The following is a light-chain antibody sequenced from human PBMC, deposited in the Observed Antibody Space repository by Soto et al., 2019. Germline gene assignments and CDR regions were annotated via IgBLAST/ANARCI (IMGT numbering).Light chain of an antibody. CDR3: HQYDNWPSTT. CDR1: QSVSSN. V-gene: IGKV3-15*01. J-gene: IGKJ5*01. Sequence: EIVMTQSPATLSVSPGERATLSCRASQSVSSNLAWYQQKPGQAPRLLIYGASTRATGIPARFSGSGSGTEFTLTISSLQSEDFAVYYCHQYDNWPSTTFGQGTRLEIK. CDR2: GAS.